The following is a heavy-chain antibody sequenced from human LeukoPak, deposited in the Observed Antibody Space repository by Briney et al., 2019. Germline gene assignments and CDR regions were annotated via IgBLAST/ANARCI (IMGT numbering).Heavy chain of an antibody. V-gene: IGHV3-21*01. Sequence: TGGSLRLSCAASGFTFSSYSMNWVRQAPGKGLEWVSSISSSSSYIYYADSVKGRFTISRDNAKNSLYLQMNSLRAEDTAVYYCARLNDYGGNSFGGGYFDYWGQGTLVTVSS. CDR2: ISSSSSYI. J-gene: IGHJ4*02. CDR3: ARLNDYGGNSFGGGYFDY. D-gene: IGHD4-23*01. CDR1: GFTFSSYS.